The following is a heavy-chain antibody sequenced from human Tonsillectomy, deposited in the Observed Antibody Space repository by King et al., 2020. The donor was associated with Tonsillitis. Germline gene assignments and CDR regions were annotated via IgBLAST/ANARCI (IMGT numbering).Heavy chain of an antibody. CDR2: IHYSGGT. Sequence: VQLQESGTGLVKPSETLSLTCSVSGGSISNYYWSWIRQSPGKGLEWIGYIHYSGGTKYNPSLKSRVTIAVDTSKKQFSLKLSSVTAADTAVYYCARDLVIAARLPFGYWGQGTLVTVSS. J-gene: IGHJ4*02. V-gene: IGHV4-59*01. D-gene: IGHD6-6*01. CDR3: ARDLVIAARLPFGY. CDR1: GGSISNYY.